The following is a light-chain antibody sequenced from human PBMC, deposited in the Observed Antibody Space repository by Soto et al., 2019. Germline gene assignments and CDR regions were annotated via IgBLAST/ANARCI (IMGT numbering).Light chain of an antibody. CDR3: ATWDSGLSAVV. J-gene: IGLJ3*02. Sequence: QSVLTQPPSVSVAPGQKVAISCSGSTSNIGNNYVSWYQQLPEKAPKLLIYDTDKRPSGIPDRFSASKSGTSATLGITGLQTGDEAEYYCATWDSGLSAVVFGGGTKLTVL. CDR2: DTD. V-gene: IGLV1-51*01. CDR1: TSNIGNNY.